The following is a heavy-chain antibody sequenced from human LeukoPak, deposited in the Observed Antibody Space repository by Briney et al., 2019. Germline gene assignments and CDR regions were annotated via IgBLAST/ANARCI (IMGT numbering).Heavy chain of an antibody. Sequence: SETQSLTCTVSGGSISSGDYFWGWIRQHPGKGLEWIGYIYYSGSTYYNPSLKSRVTISVDTSKNQFSLMLNSVTAADTAMYYCARRGTGRWFGPWGQGTLVTVSS. D-gene: IGHD3-10*01. CDR3: ARRGTGRWFGP. J-gene: IGHJ5*02. V-gene: IGHV4-31*03. CDR1: GGSISSGDYF. CDR2: IYYSGST.